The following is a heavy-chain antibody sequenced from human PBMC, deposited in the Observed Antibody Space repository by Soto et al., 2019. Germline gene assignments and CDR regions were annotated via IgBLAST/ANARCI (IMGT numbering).Heavy chain of an antibody. V-gene: IGHV1-18*01. J-gene: IGHJ4*02. CDR2: ISAYNGNA. CDR3: ARVKTQQQVRFGGLSDY. Sequence: ASLKVSCKASAYTFTSYGISWVRQAPGQGLEWMGWISAYNGNANYAQKLQGRVTMTTDTSTSTAYMELRSLRSDDTAVYYCARVKTQQQVRFGGLSDYWGQGTLVTVSA. D-gene: IGHD6-13*01. CDR1: AYTFTSYG.